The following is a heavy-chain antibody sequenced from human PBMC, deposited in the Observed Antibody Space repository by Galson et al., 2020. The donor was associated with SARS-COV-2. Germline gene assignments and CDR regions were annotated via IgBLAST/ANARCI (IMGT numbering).Heavy chain of an antibody. CDR3: ASLYGITFGGVDGMDV. CDR2: INHSGST. V-gene: IGHV4-34*01. CDR1: GGSFSGYY. D-gene: IGHD3-16*01. J-gene: IGHJ6*02. Sequence: SQTLLLTCAVYGGSFSGYYWSWIRQPPGKGLEWIGEINHSGSTNYNPSLKSRVTISVDTSKNQFSLKLSSVTAADTAVYYCASLYGITFGGVDGMDVWGQGTTVTVSS.